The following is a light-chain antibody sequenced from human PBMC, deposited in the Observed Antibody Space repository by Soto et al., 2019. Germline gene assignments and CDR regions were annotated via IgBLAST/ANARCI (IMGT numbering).Light chain of an antibody. Sequence: DIQMTQSPSTLSASVGDRVTITCRASQSFSNWLACYQQKPGKAPKLLIYLASTLVFGVPSRFSGSGSGTEFPLTISGLQPDDFATYYCQQYNSYPITFGPGTKVDIK. V-gene: IGKV1-5*03. CDR2: LAS. J-gene: IGKJ3*01. CDR1: QSFSNW. CDR3: QQYNSYPIT.